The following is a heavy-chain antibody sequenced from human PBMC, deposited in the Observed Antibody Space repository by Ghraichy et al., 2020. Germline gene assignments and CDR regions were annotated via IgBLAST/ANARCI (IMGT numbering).Heavy chain of an antibody. V-gene: IGHV4-34*01. Sequence: GSLSLTCDVYGESFSAYFRSWIRQPPGKGLEWIGEINHGGSTNYNPSLKRRVTISVDTSKNQFSLRLSSVTAADTAVYYCATARYCAGGSCPRYFDSWGQGTLVTVSS. CDR2: INHGGST. D-gene: IGHD2-15*01. CDR3: ATARYCAGGSCPRYFDS. CDR1: GESFSAYF. J-gene: IGHJ4*02.